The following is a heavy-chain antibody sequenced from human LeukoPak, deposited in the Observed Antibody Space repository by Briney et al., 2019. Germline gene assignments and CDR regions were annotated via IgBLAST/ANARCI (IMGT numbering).Heavy chain of an antibody. V-gene: IGHV3-23*01. CDR2: ISGSGGST. D-gene: IGHD3-10*01. J-gene: IGHJ3*02. CDR3: AKAVMVRGAYDAFDI. Sequence: EXXSXISGSGGSTYYADSVKGRFTISRDNSKNTLYLQMHSLRAEDTAVYYCAKAVMVRGAYDAFDIWGQGTMVTVSS.